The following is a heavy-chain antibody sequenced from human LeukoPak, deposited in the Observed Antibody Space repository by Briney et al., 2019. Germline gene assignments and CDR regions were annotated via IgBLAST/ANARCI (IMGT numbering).Heavy chain of an antibody. D-gene: IGHD6-19*01. CDR1: GNTFTGYY. CDR2: INLSNGGT. Sequence: ASAKVSCKASGNTFTGYYIHWVRQAPGQGLEWMGWINLSNGGTKFAQKFQGRVTMTRDTSINTAYMELSSLRSEDTAVYYCATERGSSGWYAAFDIWGQGTMVTVSS. CDR3: ATERGSSGWYAAFDI. V-gene: IGHV1-2*02. J-gene: IGHJ3*02.